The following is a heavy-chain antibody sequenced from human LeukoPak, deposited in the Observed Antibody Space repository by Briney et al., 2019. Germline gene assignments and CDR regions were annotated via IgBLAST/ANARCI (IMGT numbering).Heavy chain of an antibody. J-gene: IGHJ5*02. CDR1: GGTFSSYG. Sequence: SVKVSCKASGGTFSSYGISWVRQAPGQGLEWMGGIIPIFGTANYAQKFQGRVTITADESTSTAYMELSSLRSEDTAVYYCARDGGGYCSSTSCYGNWFDPWGQGTLVTVSS. CDR3: ARDGGGYCSSTSCYGNWFDP. D-gene: IGHD2-2*01. V-gene: IGHV1-69*01. CDR2: IIPIFGTA.